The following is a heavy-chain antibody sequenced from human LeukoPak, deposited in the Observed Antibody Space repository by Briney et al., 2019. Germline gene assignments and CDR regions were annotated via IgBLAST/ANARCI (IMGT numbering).Heavy chain of an antibody. Sequence: GGSLRLSCAASGFTFSSYGMHWVRQAPGKGLEWVAFIRYEGSNKYYADAVKGRFTISRDNSKNTLYLQMNSLRAEDTAVYYCAKSRLYCSSTSCLTGYFDYWGQGTLVTVSS. D-gene: IGHD2-2*01. CDR3: AKSRLYCSSTSCLTGYFDY. CDR2: IRYEGSNK. CDR1: GFTFSSYG. J-gene: IGHJ4*02. V-gene: IGHV3-30*02.